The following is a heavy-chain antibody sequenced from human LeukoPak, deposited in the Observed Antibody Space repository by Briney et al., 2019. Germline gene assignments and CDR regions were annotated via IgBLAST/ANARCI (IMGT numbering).Heavy chain of an antibody. CDR3: ARIYRGNNWPFDY. J-gene: IGHJ4*02. CDR1: GFTFSDAW. D-gene: IGHD5-12*01. V-gene: IGHV2-70*11. CDR2: IDWDDDK. Sequence: LRLSCAASGFTFSDAWMSWIRQPPGKALEWLARIDWDDDKYYSTSLKTRLTISKDTSKNRVVLTMTNMDPVDTATYYCARIYRGNNWPFDYWGQGTLVTVSS.